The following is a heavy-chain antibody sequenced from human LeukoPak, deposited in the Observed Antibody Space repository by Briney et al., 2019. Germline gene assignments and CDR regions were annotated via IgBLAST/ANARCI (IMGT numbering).Heavy chain of an antibody. CDR1: GFTFSSYA. V-gene: IGHV3-23*01. CDR2: LSGRGGIT. D-gene: IGHD2-2*02. J-gene: IGHJ6*02. CDR3: SRGPLYEVPYYQHYYGLDV. Sequence: GGSLRLSCAASGFTFSSYAMSWVRQATGKGLEWVSTLSGRGGITSYADSVKGRFTISRDNSKNTLYLQMNSLRAEDTAVYYCSRGPLYEVPYYQHYYGLDVWGQGTTVAVSS.